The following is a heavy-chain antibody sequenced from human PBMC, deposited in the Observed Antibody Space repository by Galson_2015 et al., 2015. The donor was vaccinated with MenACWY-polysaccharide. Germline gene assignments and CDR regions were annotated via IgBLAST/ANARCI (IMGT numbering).Heavy chain of an antibody. J-gene: IGHJ3*02. CDR3: AREGSRIVFHAFDT. CDR1: GSRFSHSG. CDR2: IQYDGSKI. D-gene: IGHD6-13*01. V-gene: IGHV3-33*01. Sequence: CAASGSRFSHSGLHWVRPAPGTGLEWVAVIQYDGSKIIYAESVKGRFTISRDNSKNTLFLEMNSLGAEDTAVYYCAREGSRIVFHAFDTWGQGTMVTVSS.